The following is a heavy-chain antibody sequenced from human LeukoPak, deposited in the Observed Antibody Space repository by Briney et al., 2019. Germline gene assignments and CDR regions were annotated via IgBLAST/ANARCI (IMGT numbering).Heavy chain of an antibody. Sequence: GGSLRLSCAASGLNFIDYSMNWVRQAPGKGLEWVSGISGSGDSTYYGDSVQGRFTISRDNSKNTLYLQMNTLRAEDTAVYFCAKEKQRNFDYWGQGTLVTVSS. CDR1: GLNFIDYS. J-gene: IGHJ4*02. CDR3: AKEKQRNFDY. CDR2: ISGSGDST. V-gene: IGHV3-23*01.